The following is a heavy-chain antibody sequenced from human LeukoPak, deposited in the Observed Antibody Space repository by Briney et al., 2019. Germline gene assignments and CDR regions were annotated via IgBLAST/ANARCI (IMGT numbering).Heavy chain of an antibody. CDR3: AKNGDVGWFDP. V-gene: IGHV3-23*01. D-gene: IGHD4-17*01. Sequence: WVSAISGSGGSTYYADSVKGRFTISRDNSKNTLYLQMNSLRAEDTAVYYCAKNGDVGWFDPWGQGTLVTVSS. J-gene: IGHJ5*02. CDR2: ISGSGGST.